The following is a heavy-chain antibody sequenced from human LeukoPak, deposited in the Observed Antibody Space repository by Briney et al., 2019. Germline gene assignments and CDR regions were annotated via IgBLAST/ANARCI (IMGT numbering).Heavy chain of an antibody. D-gene: IGHD2-15*01. CDR1: GFTLSSYG. CDR3: ARTTAATHGVFDY. V-gene: IGHV3-33*01. Sequence: GGSLRLSCAASGFTLSSYGMLWVRQAQGKGMEWVALIWFYESYKNYVESVKGRFTISRDNSTNTVYLQMNSLRAEDTALYYCARTTAATHGVFDYWGQGTLVTVSS. CDR2: IWFYESYK. J-gene: IGHJ4*02.